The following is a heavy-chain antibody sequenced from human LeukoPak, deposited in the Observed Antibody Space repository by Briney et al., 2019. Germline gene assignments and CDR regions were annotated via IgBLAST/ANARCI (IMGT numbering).Heavy chain of an antibody. Sequence: SETLSLTCTVSGGSFSIYYWSWIRQPAGKGLEWIGHIYTSGSTNYNPSLKSRVTMSVDTSKNQFSLRLTSVTAADTAVYYCARQTGSGLFILPGGQGTLVTVSS. CDR2: IYTSGST. D-gene: IGHD3/OR15-3a*01. CDR3: ARQTGSGLFILP. CDR1: GGSFSIYY. J-gene: IGHJ4*02. V-gene: IGHV4-4*07.